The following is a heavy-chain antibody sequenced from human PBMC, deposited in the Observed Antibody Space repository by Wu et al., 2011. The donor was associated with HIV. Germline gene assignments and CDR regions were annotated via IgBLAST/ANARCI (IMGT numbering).Heavy chain of an antibody. Sequence: QVQLGQSGAEVKKPGASVKVSCKASGYTFTAYYMHWVRQAPGQGLEWMGWINPNSGDTYYAQKFQGRVSMPRDTSISTAYMELRRLRYDDTAVYYCARDPGGDCSSTGCYSWDNWFDPGAREPWSPSPQ. CDR3: ARDPGGDCSSTGCYSWDNWFDP. J-gene: IGHJ5*02. CDR2: INPNSGDT. CDR1: GYTFTAYY. D-gene: IGHD2-2*02. V-gene: IGHV1-2*02.